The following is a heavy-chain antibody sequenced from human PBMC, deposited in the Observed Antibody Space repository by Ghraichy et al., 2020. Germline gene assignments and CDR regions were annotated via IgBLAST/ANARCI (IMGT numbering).Heavy chain of an antibody. V-gene: IGHV3-20*04. D-gene: IGHD3-16*01. CDR3: ARAGGNFQVSLNNWFDP. Sequence: GGSLRLFCAAAGFTFDDYGMNWVRQAPGKGLEWVSGINWNGGTTAYADSVKGRFTISRDNARKSLYLQMNSLRAEDTALYYCARAGGNFQVSLNNWFDPWGQGTLVTVSS. CDR1: GFTFDDYG. J-gene: IGHJ5*02. CDR2: INWNGGTT.